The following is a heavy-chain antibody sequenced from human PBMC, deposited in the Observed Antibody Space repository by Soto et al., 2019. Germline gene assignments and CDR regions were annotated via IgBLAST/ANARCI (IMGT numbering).Heavy chain of an antibody. D-gene: IGHD2-15*01. J-gene: IGHJ6*02. Sequence: SVMLSLTRAGSCGCIGGTMYSCSWILKSPGAGPESLETIYWSGMTYYNPSLKSRITMSLDTSTQQFSLNLGSVTAADTAVYYCTSRRFGLRGVTPMDVWGPGTTVTLPS. V-gene: IGHV4-39*01. CDR3: TSRRFGLRGVTPMDV. CDR1: CGCIGGTMYS. CDR2: IYWSGMT.